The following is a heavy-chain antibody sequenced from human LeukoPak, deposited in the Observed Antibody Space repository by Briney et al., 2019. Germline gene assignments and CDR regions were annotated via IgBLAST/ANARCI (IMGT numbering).Heavy chain of an antibody. Sequence: GGSLRLSCAASGFTFSNAWMSWVRQAPGKGLEWVGRIKSKTEGGTTDYAAPVEGRFTISRDDSKNTLYLRLNSLKTEDTGVYYCTTLTYGGVIVFDYWGQGTLVTVSS. CDR1: GFTFSNAW. J-gene: IGHJ4*02. V-gene: IGHV3-15*01. CDR3: TTLTYGGVIVFDY. D-gene: IGHD3-16*02. CDR2: IKSKTEGGTT.